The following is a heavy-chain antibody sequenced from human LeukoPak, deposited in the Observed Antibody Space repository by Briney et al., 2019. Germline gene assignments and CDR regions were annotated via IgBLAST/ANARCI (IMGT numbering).Heavy chain of an antibody. D-gene: IGHD6-19*01. CDR1: GDSVSSNSAA. Sequence: SQTLSLTCAISGDSVSSNSAAWNWIRQSPSRGLEWLGRTYYRAKWYNDYAVSVKSRMTINPDTSKNQFSLQLNSVTPEDTAVYYCARDRIAVAGYVYYYMDVWGKGTTVTVSS. V-gene: IGHV6-1*01. CDR3: ARDRIAVAGYVYYYMDV. CDR2: TYYRAKWYN. J-gene: IGHJ6*03.